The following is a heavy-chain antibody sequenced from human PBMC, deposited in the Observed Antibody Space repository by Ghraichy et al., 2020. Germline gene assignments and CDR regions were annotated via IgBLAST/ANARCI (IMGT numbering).Heavy chain of an antibody. Sequence: GGSLRLSCAASRFTFNTYAMSWVRQAPGKGLEWVSAISASGGSTYYADSVKGRFTISRDNSKNTLYLQMNSLRAEDTAVYYCAKAPGVIIRDAFDIWGQGTMVTVSS. J-gene: IGHJ3*02. CDR1: RFTFNTYA. CDR3: AKAPGVIIRDAFDI. V-gene: IGHV3-23*01. D-gene: IGHD3-10*01. CDR2: ISASGGST.